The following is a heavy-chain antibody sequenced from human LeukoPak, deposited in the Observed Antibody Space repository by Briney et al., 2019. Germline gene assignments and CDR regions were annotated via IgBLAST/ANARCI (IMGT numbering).Heavy chain of an antibody. CDR2: IYHSGST. J-gene: IGHJ5*02. CDR1: GGSISSGGYY. CDR3: ARDREPDDFWSGPRFDP. Sequence: PSQTLSLTCTVSGGSISSGGYYWSWIRQPPGKGLEWIGYIYHSGSTYYNPSLKSRVTISVDRSKNQFSLKLSSVTAADTAVYYCARDREPDDFWSGPRFDPWGQGTLVTVSS. V-gene: IGHV4-30-2*01. D-gene: IGHD3-3*01.